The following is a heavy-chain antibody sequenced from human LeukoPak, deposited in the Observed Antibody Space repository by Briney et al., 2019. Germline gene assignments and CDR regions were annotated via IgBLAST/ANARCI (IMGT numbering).Heavy chain of an antibody. D-gene: IGHD2-15*01. Sequence: GASVKVSCKVSRYTLTELSMHWVRQAPGKGLEWMGGFDPEDGETIYAQKFQGRVTMTEDTSTDTAYMELSSLRSEDTAVYYCATADIVVVVAATYFDYWGQGTLVTVSS. J-gene: IGHJ4*02. CDR2: FDPEDGET. CDR3: ATADIVVVVAATYFDY. CDR1: RYTLTELS. V-gene: IGHV1-24*01.